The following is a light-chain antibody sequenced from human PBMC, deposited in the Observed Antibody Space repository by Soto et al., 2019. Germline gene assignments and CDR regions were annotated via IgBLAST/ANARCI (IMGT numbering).Light chain of an antibody. Sequence: QSVLTQPPSVSGAPGQRVTLSCTGSSSNIGAGYDVQWYQQLPGTAPKLLIYDNTNRPSGVPDRFSGSKSGTSASLAITGLQAEDEADYYCQSHDSSLSVIFGGGTKVTVL. J-gene: IGLJ2*01. CDR1: SSNIGAGYD. CDR3: QSHDSSLSVI. V-gene: IGLV1-40*01. CDR2: DNT.